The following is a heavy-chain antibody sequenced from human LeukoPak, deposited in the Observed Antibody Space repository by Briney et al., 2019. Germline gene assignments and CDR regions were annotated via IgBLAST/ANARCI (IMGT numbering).Heavy chain of an antibody. CDR2: INSNGGST. J-gene: IGHJ2*01. V-gene: IGHV3-64D*09. CDR3: VKGGVVIPPAWYFDL. Sequence: GGSLRLSCSASGFTFSRYAMHWVRQAPGKGLEYVSAINSNGGSTYSADSVKGRFTISRDNSKNTLYLQMSSLRAEDTAVYYCVKGGVVIPPAWYFDLWGRGTLVTVSS. CDR1: GFTFSRYA. D-gene: IGHD3-3*01.